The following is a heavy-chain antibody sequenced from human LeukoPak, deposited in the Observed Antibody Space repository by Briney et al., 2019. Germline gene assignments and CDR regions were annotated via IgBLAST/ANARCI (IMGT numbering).Heavy chain of an antibody. CDR1: GFTFSSYW. CDR3: ARDESSPTIYLPDY. V-gene: IGHV3-7*03. Sequence: GGSLRLSCAASGFTFSSYWMSWVRQAPGKGLEWVANIKQDGSEKYYVDSVKGRFTISRDNAKNSLYLQMNSLRAEDTALYYCARDESSPTIYLPDYWGQGTLVTVSS. J-gene: IGHJ4*02. CDR2: IKQDGSEK. D-gene: IGHD2-2*02.